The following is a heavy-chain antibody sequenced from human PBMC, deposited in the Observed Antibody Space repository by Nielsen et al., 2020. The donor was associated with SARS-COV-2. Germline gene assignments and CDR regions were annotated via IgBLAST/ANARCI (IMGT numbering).Heavy chain of an antibody. J-gene: IGHJ6*03. D-gene: IGHD2-8*01. CDR2: VSFDGTHK. Sequence: GESLKISCAASGFTFNRYAFHWVRQAPGKGLEWLAVVSFDGTHKYYAESVKGRFTMSRDNPNNTLYLQMNSLRPEDTAVYYCARDPHYCSNGVCFTYYYMDVWGKGATVTVSS. CDR1: GFTFNRYA. CDR3: ARDPHYCSNGVCFTYYYMDV. V-gene: IGHV3-30-3*01.